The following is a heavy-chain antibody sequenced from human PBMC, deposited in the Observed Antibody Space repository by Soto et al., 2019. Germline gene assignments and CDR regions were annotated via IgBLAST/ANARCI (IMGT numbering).Heavy chain of an antibody. CDR2: IIPIFGTA. Sequence: SVKVSCKASGGTFSSYAISWVRQAPGQGLEWMGGIIPIFGTANYAQKFQGRVTITADKSTSTAYMELSSLRSEDTAVYYCARDSYTGYDGTYGMAVWGQGTRVTVSS. D-gene: IGHD5-12*01. CDR1: GGTFSSYA. J-gene: IGHJ6*02. CDR3: ARDSYTGYDGTYGMAV. V-gene: IGHV1-69*06.